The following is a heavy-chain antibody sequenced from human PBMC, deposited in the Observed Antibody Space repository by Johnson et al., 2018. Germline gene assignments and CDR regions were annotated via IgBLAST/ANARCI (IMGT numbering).Heavy chain of an antibody. D-gene: IGHD3-9*01. Sequence: EVQLVETGAEVKKXGESXKIXCKGSGYSFARYWIGWVRQMPGRGLEWMGLIYPGDSDTRYSPSFQVPVTISAAKSISTAHLHWSSLKASDTAMYYCAIAVSPTGFDIWGQGTMVTVSS. CDR3: AIAVSPTGFDI. V-gene: IGHV5-51*01. CDR1: GYSFARYW. J-gene: IGHJ3*02. CDR2: IYPGDSDT.